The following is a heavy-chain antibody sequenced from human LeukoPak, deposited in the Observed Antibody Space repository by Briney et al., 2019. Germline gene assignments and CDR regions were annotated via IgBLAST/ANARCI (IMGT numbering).Heavy chain of an antibody. D-gene: IGHD3-3*01. CDR1: GGSISSSSYY. CDR2: IYYSGST. CDR3: ARHGGTIFGVVTPYYFDY. Sequence: SETLSLTCTVSGGSISSSSYYWGWIRQPPGKGLEWIGSIYYSGSTYYNPSLKSRVTISVDTSKNQFSLKLSSVTAADTAVYYCARHGGTIFGVVTPYYFDYWGQGTLVTVSS. V-gene: IGHV4-39*01. J-gene: IGHJ4*02.